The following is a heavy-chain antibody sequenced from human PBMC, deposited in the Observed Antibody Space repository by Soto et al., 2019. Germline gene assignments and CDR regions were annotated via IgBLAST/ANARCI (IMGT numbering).Heavy chain of an antibody. Sequence: GASVKVSCKVSGYTLTELSMHWVRQAPGKRLEWMGWFNAENGETGYSQKFHDRVTITKDTSATTVYMELSSLTSEDTAVYYCARKDYYGAGVYYFDHWGQGTLVTVSS. J-gene: IGHJ4*02. CDR1: GYTLTELS. CDR2: FNAENGET. CDR3: ARKDYYGAGVYYFDH. V-gene: IGHV1-24*01. D-gene: IGHD3-10*01.